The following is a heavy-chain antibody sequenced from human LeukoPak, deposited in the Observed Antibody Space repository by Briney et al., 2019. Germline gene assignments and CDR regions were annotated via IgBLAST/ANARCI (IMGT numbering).Heavy chain of an antibody. CDR3: TTDVGSDSSGYYYESH. CDR2: IKSKTDGGTT. V-gene: IGHV3-15*01. J-gene: IGHJ4*02. Sequence: GGSLRLSCAASGFTFSNYWMTWVRQAPGKGLEWVGRIKSKTDGGTTDYAAPVKGRFTISRDDSKNTLYLQMNSLRTEDTAVYYCTTDVGSDSSGYYYESHWGQGTLVTVSS. D-gene: IGHD3-22*01. CDR1: GFTFSNYW.